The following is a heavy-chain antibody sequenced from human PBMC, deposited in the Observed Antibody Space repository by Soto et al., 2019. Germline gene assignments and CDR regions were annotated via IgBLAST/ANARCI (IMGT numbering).Heavy chain of an antibody. CDR2: IYYSGST. J-gene: IGHJ5*02. Sequence: LSLTCTVSGGSISSYYWSWIRQPPGKGLEWIGYIYYSGSTNYNPSLKSRVTISVDTSKNQFSLKLSSVTAADTAVYYCARVTANPNWFDPWGQGTLVTVSS. CDR3: ARVTANPNWFDP. CDR1: GGSISSYY. D-gene: IGHD2-21*02. V-gene: IGHV4-59*01.